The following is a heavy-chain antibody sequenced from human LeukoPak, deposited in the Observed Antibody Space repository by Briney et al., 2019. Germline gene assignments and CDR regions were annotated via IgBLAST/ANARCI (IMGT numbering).Heavy chain of an antibody. Sequence: ASVKVSCKASGYTFTSYGISWVRQAPGQGFEWMGWISAYNGNTNYAQKLQGRVTMTTDTSTSTAYMELRSLRSDDTAVYYCARTAAKSWIQLWLLDSDYWGQGTLVTVSS. D-gene: IGHD5-18*01. J-gene: IGHJ4*02. CDR2: ISAYNGNT. V-gene: IGHV1-18*01. CDR1: GYTFTSYG. CDR3: ARTAAKSWIQLWLLDSDY.